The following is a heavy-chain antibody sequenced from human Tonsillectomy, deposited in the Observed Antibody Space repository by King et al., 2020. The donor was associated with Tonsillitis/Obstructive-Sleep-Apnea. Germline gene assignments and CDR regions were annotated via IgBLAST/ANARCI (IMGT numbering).Heavy chain of an antibody. CDR1: GFNFNDYG. J-gene: IGHJ4*02. Sequence: VQLVESGGGVVQPGRSLRLSCAASGFNFNDYGMHWVRQAPGKGLEWVAVIWYDSRNKEYAASVKGRCTLSSDNSKNTVNLQIDNLRAEDTAVYYCAKSEGHFAEPIDFWGQGTLVTVSS. CDR3: AKSEGHFAEPIDF. D-gene: IGHD3-3*02. V-gene: IGHV3-33*06. CDR2: IWYDSRNK.